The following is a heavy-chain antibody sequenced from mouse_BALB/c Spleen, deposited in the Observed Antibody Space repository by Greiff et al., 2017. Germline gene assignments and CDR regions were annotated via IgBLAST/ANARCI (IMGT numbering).Heavy chain of an antibody. J-gene: IGHJ4*01. CDR2: IYPGDGDT. V-gene: IGHV1-80*01. D-gene: IGHD2-4*01. Sequence: QVHVKQSGAELVRPGSSVKISCKASGYAFSSYWMNWVKQRPGQGLEWIGQIYPGDGDTNYNGKFKGKATLTADKSSSTAYMQLSSLTSEDSAVYFCARATMISYAMDYWGQGTSVTVSS. CDR1: GYAFSSYW. CDR3: ARATMISYAMDY.